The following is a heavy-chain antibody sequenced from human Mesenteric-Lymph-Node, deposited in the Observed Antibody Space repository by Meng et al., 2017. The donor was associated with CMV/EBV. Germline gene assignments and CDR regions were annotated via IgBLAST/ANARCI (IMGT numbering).Heavy chain of an antibody. Sequence: SLKISCAASGFNFHDYAMHWVRQAPGKGLEWVSGISWNSGSIDYADSVKGRFTITRDNAKNSLYLQMNSLRAEDTAVYYCASEYSSSWQYYFDYWGQGTLVTVSS. V-gene: IGHV3-9*01. CDR2: ISWNSGSI. CDR1: GFNFHDYA. CDR3: ASEYSSSWQYYFDY. J-gene: IGHJ4*02. D-gene: IGHD6-13*01.